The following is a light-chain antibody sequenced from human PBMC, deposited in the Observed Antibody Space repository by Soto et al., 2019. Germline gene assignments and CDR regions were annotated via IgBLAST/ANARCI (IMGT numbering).Light chain of an antibody. CDR3: ISHAGVSNV. V-gene: IGLV2-8*01. J-gene: IGLJ1*01. CDR1: SSDVGATDY. CDR2: EVN. Sequence: QSALTQPPSASGSPGQSVAISCTGTSSDVGATDYVSWYQQHSGKAPKLLLYEVNKRPSGVPDRFSGSKSGNTASLTVSALQADDEADYDCISHAGVSNVLGTGTKLTVL.